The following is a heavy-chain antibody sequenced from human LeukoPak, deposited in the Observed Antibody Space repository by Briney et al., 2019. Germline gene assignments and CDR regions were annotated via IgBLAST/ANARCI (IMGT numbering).Heavy chain of an antibody. Sequence: SETLSLTCAISGGSISSSNWWTWVRQPPGKGLEWVGEIYLRGSTNYNPSLESRVTISVDESKTQLSLRLESVTAADTAVYYCARGTITTVTDSWGPGTLVTVSS. CDR1: GGSISSSNW. CDR2: IYLRGST. D-gene: IGHD4-17*01. J-gene: IGHJ4*02. V-gene: IGHV4-4*02. CDR3: ARGTITTVTDS.